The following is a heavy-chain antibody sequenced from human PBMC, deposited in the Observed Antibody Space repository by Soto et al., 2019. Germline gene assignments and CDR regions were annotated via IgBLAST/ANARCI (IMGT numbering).Heavy chain of an antibody. V-gene: IGHV1-24*01. CDR3: TTYHGDYNFDH. D-gene: IGHD4-17*01. Sequence: QVQLVQSGAEVQKPGASVKVSCKVSGYTLNEVAMHWVRQAPGKGLEWLGGFDPDEAETIYAQHVQGRVTMNEDTSTDTVYMEFSSLRSEDTAFYFCTTYHGDYNFDHWGQGTLVTVSS. CDR1: GYTLNEVA. CDR2: FDPDEAET. J-gene: IGHJ5*02.